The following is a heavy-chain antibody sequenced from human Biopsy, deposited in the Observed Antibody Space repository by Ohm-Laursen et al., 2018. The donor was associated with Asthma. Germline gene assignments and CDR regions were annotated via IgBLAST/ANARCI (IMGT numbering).Heavy chain of an antibody. CDR1: GFTFDDYA. Sequence: SLRLSCSASGFTFDDYAMNWVRQAPGKGLEWVSGISWNSGSLEYADSVKGRFTVSRDNAKGTLYLQMNSLRAEDTALYYCVRVWGGSAFDIWGQGTMVTVSS. J-gene: IGHJ3*02. CDR3: VRVWGGSAFDI. CDR2: ISWNSGSL. V-gene: IGHV3-9*01. D-gene: IGHD3-16*01.